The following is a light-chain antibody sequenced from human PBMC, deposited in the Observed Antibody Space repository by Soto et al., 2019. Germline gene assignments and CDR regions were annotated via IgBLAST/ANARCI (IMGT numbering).Light chain of an antibody. CDR3: QQIGSAPPRIT. V-gene: IGKV3-20*01. CDR2: GPS. J-gene: IGKJ5*01. Sequence: IALTQSPHPLPVSPGGRPTLSWRVRQSVSSSYIAWYQQKPGQAPRLLIYGPSSRATGMPDRFSGSGSGTDFELTITRPEQDDFAVYYCQQIGSAPPRITFGQGTRLEI. CDR1: QSVSSSY.